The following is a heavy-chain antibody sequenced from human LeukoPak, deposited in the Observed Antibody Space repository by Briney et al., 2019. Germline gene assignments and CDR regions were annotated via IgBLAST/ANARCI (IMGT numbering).Heavy chain of an antibody. J-gene: IGHJ4*02. CDR2: ISYDGSNK. Sequence: GGSLRLSCAASGFTFSSYAMHWVRQAPGKGLEWVAVISYDGSNKYYADSVKGRFTISRDNSKNTLYLQMNSLRAEDTAVYYCARAGSPYYDFWSGYYFFDYGAQGTWSPSPQ. CDR1: GFTFSSYA. D-gene: IGHD3-3*01. CDR3: ARAGSPYYDFWSGYYFFDY. V-gene: IGHV3-30-3*01.